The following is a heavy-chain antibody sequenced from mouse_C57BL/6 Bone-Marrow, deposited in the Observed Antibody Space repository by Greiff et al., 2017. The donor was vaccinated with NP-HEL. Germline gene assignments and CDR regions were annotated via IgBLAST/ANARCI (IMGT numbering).Heavy chain of an antibody. CDR1: GFTFSDYG. Sequence: EVQLVESGGGLVKPGGSLKLSCAASGFTFSDYGMHWVRQAPEKGLEWVAYISSGSSTIYYADTVKGRFTISRDNAKNTLFLQMTSLRSEDTAMYYCAIRGYWGQGTTLTVSS. J-gene: IGHJ2*01. CDR3: AIRGY. V-gene: IGHV5-17*01. D-gene: IGHD1-1*01. CDR2: ISSGSSTI.